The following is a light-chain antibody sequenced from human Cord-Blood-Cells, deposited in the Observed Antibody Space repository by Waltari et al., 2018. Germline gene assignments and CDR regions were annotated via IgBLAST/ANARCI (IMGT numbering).Light chain of an antibody. CDR2: RKN. Sequence: QSVLTQPPSASGTPGQRVTISCSGSSSNIGSNYVYWYQQLPGTAPKLLIYRKNQRPSGVPDRLSGSKSGTSASLAISGLRSEDEADYYCAAWDDSLSGRVFGGGTKLTVL. CDR3: AAWDDSLSGRV. CDR1: SSNIGSNY. V-gene: IGLV1-47*01. J-gene: IGLJ3*02.